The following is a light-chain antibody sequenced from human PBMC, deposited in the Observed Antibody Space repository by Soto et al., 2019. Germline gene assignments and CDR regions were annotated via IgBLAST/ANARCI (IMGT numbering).Light chain of an antibody. V-gene: IGKV1-39*01. CDR3: QQYNDYSWT. CDR2: AAS. CDR1: QSISTY. Sequence: DIQMTQSPSSLSASVGDRVTITCRASQSISTYLNWYQQKPGKAPKLLMHAASSLDRGVPSRFSGSGSGTDFTLTISSLQPDDVAIYYCQQYNDYSWTFGQGTKADI. J-gene: IGKJ1*01.